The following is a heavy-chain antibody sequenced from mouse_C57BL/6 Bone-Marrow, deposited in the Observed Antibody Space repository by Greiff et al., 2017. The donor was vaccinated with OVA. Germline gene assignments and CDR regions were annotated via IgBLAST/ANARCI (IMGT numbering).Heavy chain of an antibody. CDR3: ARSTTVVADY. D-gene: IGHD1-1*01. V-gene: IGHV1-64*01. Sequence: VQLQQPGAELVKPGASVKLSCKASGYTFTSYWMHWVKQRPGQGLEWIGMIHPNSGSTNYNEKFKSKATLTVDKSSSTAYMQLSSLTSEDTAVYYCARSTTVVADYWGEGTTLTGSS. J-gene: IGHJ2*01. CDR1: GYTFTSYW. CDR2: IHPNSGST.